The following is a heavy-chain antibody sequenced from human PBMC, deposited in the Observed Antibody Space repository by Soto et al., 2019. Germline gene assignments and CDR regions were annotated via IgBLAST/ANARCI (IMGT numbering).Heavy chain of an antibody. Sequence: SQTLSLTCAISGDSVSSNSATWNWIRQSPSRGPEWLGRTYYRSRWYNEYAGSVKSRITINPDTSKKQFSLQLNSVTPEDTALYYCSRQGSSSALYQGMDVWGQGTTVTVSS. CDR1: GDSVSSNSAT. J-gene: IGHJ6*02. CDR3: SRQGSSSALYQGMDV. CDR2: TYYRSRWYN. D-gene: IGHD6-19*01. V-gene: IGHV6-1*01.